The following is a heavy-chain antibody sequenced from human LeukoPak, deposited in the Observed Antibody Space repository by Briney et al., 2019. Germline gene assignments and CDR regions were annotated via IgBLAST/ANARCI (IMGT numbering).Heavy chain of an antibody. Sequence: PSETLSLTCTVSGGSISSYYWSWIRQPPGKGLEWIGYIYYSGSTDYNPSLKSRVTISVDTSKNQFSLKLSSVTAADTAVYYCAREYGDYGFSYFDYWGQGTLVTVSS. J-gene: IGHJ4*02. V-gene: IGHV4-59*01. D-gene: IGHD4-17*01. CDR2: IYYSGST. CDR3: AREYGDYGFSYFDY. CDR1: GGSISSYY.